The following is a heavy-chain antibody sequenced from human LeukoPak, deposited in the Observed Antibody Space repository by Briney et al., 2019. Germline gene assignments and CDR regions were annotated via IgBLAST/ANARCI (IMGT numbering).Heavy chain of an antibody. CDR2: IYTSGST. J-gene: IGHJ3*02. V-gene: IGHV4-61*02. Sequence: PSQTLSLTCTISGDSISSASHYWSWIRQPAGKGLEWIGRIYTSGSTNYNPSLKSRVIISVDTSKNQFSLKLSSVTAADTAVYYCAREGQGAFDIWGQGTMVTVSS. CDR3: AREGQGAFDI. CDR1: GDSISSASHY.